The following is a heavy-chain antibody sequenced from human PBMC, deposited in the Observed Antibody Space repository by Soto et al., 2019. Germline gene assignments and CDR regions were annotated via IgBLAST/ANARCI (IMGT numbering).Heavy chain of an antibody. Sequence: GGSLRLSCAASGFTFSSYGMHWVRQAPGKGLEWVAVISYDGSNKYYADSVKGRFTISRDNSKNTLYLQMNSLRAEDTAVYYCAKDTTRFLEWVDYWGQGTLVTVSS. V-gene: IGHV3-30*18. D-gene: IGHD3-3*01. CDR1: GFTFSSYG. J-gene: IGHJ4*02. CDR3: AKDTTRFLEWVDY. CDR2: ISYDGSNK.